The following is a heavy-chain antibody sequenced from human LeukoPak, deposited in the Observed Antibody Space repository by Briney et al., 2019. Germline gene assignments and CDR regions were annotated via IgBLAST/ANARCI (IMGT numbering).Heavy chain of an antibody. CDR1: GGSISSSSYY. J-gene: IGHJ4*02. V-gene: IGHV4-39*07. D-gene: IGHD6-13*01. CDR2: IYYSGST. CDR3: ARRGYSRRQTTLYYFDY. Sequence: PSETLSLTCTVSGGSISSSSYYWGWIRQPPGKGLEWIGSIYYSGSTYYNPSLKSRVTISVDTSKNQFSLKLSSVTAADTAVYYCARRGYSRRQTTLYYFDYWGQGTLVTVSS.